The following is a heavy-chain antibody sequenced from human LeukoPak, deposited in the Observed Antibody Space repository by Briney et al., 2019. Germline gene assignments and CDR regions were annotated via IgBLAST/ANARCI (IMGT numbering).Heavy chain of an antibody. CDR1: GYTLTELS. Sequence: ASVKVSCKVSGYTLTELSMHWVRQAPGKGLEWMGGFDPEDGETIYAQKFQGGVTMTEDTSTDTAYMELSSLRSEDTAVYYCATDNGGDYPKDAFDIWGQGTMVTVSS. CDR3: ATDNGGDYPKDAFDI. J-gene: IGHJ3*02. V-gene: IGHV1-24*01. D-gene: IGHD4-17*01. CDR2: FDPEDGET.